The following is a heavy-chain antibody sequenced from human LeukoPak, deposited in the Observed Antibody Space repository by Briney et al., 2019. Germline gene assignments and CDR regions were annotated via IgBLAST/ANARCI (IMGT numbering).Heavy chain of an antibody. V-gene: IGHV4-34*01. CDR2: INHSGST. J-gene: IGHJ5*02. Sequence: SETLSLTCAVYGGSFSGYYWSWIRQPRGKGLEWIGEINHSGSTNYNPSLKSRVTISVDTSKNQFSLKLSSVTAADTAVYYCARVHIAVVSPIGNWFDPWGQGTLVTVSS. CDR3: ARVHIAVVSPIGNWFDP. D-gene: IGHD2-21*01. CDR1: GGSFSGYY.